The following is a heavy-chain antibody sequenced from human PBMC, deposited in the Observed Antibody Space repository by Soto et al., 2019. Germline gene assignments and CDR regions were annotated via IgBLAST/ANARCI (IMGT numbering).Heavy chain of an antibody. CDR2: INHSGST. CDR3: ARGRGYSYGSFDY. D-gene: IGHD5-18*01. J-gene: IGHJ4*02. V-gene: IGHV4-34*01. Sequence: SETLSLTCAVYGGSFSGYYWSWIRQPPGKGLEWIGEINHSGSTNYNPSLKSRVTISVDTSKNQFSLNLSSVTAADTAVYYCARGRGYSYGSFDYWGQGTLVTVSS. CDR1: GGSFSGYY.